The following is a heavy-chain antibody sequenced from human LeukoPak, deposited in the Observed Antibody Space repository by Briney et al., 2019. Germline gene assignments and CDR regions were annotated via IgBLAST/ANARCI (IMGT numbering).Heavy chain of an antibody. CDR3: AKLMTMDYYFDY. CDR2: ISGSGGST. V-gene: IGHV3-23*01. J-gene: IGHJ4*02. CDR1: GFTFSSYA. D-gene: IGHD4/OR15-4a*01. Sequence: GGSLRLSCAASGFTFSSYAMSWVRQAPGKGQEWVSAISGSGGSTYYADSVKGRFTISRDNSKNTLYLQMNSLRAEDTAVYYCAKLMTMDYYFDYWGQGTLVTVSS.